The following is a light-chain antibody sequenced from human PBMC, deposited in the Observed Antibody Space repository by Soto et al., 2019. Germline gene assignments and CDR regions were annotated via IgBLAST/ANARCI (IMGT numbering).Light chain of an antibody. Sequence: QSLLTQPPSVSASPGQSITISCTGTISDVGTYDDVSWYRQHPGKAPRLLIYEVTNRPSGVSNRFSGYKYGDTASLTISGLQAEDEGDYYCSSYTIGSTYVFGSGTKVTV. V-gene: IGLV2-14*01. CDR1: ISDVGTYDD. J-gene: IGLJ1*01. CDR3: SSYTIGSTYV. CDR2: EVT.